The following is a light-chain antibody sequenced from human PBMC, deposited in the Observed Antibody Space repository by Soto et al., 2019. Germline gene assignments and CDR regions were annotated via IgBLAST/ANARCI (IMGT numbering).Light chain of an antibody. CDR1: SSNIGRNS. CDR2: GNN. Sequence: LTQAPSVSGTPGQRVTITCSGSSSNIGRNSVNWYQHLPGTAPKLLTHGNNHRPSGVPDRFSGSKPGTSASLAISGLQPEDEADYCCAAWDDSLNEYVFGDGTKVTVL. J-gene: IGLJ1*01. CDR3: AAWDDSLNEYV. V-gene: IGLV1-44*01.